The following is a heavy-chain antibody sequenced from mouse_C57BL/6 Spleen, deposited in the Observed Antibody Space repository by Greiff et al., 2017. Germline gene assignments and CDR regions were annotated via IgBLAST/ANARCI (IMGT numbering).Heavy chain of an antibody. D-gene: IGHD2-1*01. CDR1: GFSLTSYG. Sequence: QVQLQQSGPGLVQPSQSLSITCTVSGFSLTSYGVHWVRQSPGKGLEWLGVIWRGGSTDYNAAFMSRLSITKDNSKSQVFFKMNSLQADDTAIYYCAKRYGNYSYAMDYWGQGTSVTVSS. CDR2: IWRGGST. V-gene: IGHV2-5*01. J-gene: IGHJ4*01. CDR3: AKRYGNYSYAMDY.